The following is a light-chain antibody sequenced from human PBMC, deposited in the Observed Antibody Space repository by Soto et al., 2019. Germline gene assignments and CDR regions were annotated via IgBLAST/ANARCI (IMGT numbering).Light chain of an antibody. J-gene: IGKJ5*01. CDR2: GAS. CDR1: QSVSSN. CDR3: QQYGNSPIT. V-gene: IGKV3-15*01. Sequence: ELVMTQSPVTLSVSSGERATLSCRASQSVSSNLAWYQHKPGQAPRLLIYGASTRATGIPARFSGSGSGTDFTLTISRLEPEDFAVYYCQQYGNSPITFGQGTRLEIK.